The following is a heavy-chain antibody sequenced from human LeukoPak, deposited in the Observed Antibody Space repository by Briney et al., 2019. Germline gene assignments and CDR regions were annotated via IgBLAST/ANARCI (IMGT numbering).Heavy chain of an antibody. J-gene: IGHJ4*02. CDR3: ARDAAYSSGLDY. Sequence: PSQTLSLTCTVFGGSISSGGYYWSWIRQHPGKGLEWIGYIYYSGSTYYNPSLKSRVTISVDTSKNQFSLKLSSVTAADTAVYYCARDAAYSSGLDYWGQGTLVTVSS. D-gene: IGHD6-19*01. CDR2: IYYSGST. V-gene: IGHV4-31*03. CDR1: GGSISSGGYY.